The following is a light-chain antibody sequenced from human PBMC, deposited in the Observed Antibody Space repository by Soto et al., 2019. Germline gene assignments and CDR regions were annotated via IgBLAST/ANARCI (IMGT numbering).Light chain of an antibody. Sequence: EIVLTQSPGTLSLSPGERATLSCRASQSVSSSYLAWYQQKPGQAPRLLIYGASSRATGIPNRFSGSGSGTAFTLTISRLEPQDFAVYYCQQQGSSHPYTFGQGTKLEIK. CDR2: GAS. V-gene: IGKV3-20*01. J-gene: IGKJ2*01. CDR1: QSVSSSY. CDR3: QQQGSSHPYT.